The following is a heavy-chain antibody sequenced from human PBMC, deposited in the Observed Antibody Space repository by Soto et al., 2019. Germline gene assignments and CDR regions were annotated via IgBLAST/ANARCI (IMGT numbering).Heavy chain of an antibody. D-gene: IGHD6-19*01. CDR3: AKPSSGWTSFQH. V-gene: IGHV3-23*01. CDR1: GFTFRSYA. Sequence: EVQLLESGGGLVQPGGSLRLSCAASGFTFRSYAMNWVRQAPGKRLEWVSGISGSGGTTYYADSVKGRFTISRDQSKNTVSLQMNSLRTDDTAVYYCAKPSSGWTSFQHWGQGTLVTVSS. CDR2: ISGSGGTT. J-gene: IGHJ1*01.